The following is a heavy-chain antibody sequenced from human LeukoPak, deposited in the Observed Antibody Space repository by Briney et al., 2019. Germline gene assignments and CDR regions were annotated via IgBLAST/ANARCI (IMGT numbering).Heavy chain of an antibody. D-gene: IGHD5-12*01. Sequence: SETLSLTCAVYGGSFSGYYWSWIRQPPGKGLEWIGEINHSGSTNYNPSLKSRVTISVDTSKNQFSLKLSSATAADTAMYYCARYRGASGYHFDYWGQGTLVTVSS. CDR1: GGSFSGYY. J-gene: IGHJ4*02. V-gene: IGHV4-34*01. CDR2: INHSGST. CDR3: ARYRGASGYHFDY.